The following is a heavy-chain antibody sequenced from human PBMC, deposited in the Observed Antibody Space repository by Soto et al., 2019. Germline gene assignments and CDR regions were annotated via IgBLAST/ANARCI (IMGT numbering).Heavy chain of an antibody. D-gene: IGHD2-8*01. J-gene: IGHJ6*02. CDR3: ARERAGYCTIGVCYTGQGYYYYGMDV. Sequence: ASVKVSFKASGYTFTCYYMHWVRQAPGQGLEWMGWINPNSGGTNYAQKFQGWVTMTRDTSISTAYMELSRLRSDDTAVYYCARERAGYCTIGVCYTGQGYYYYGMDVWGQGTTVTVSS. V-gene: IGHV1-2*04. CDR1: GYTFTCYY. CDR2: INPNSGGT.